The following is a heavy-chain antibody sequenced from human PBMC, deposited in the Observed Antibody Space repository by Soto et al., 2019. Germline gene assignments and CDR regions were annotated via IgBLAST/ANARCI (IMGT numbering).Heavy chain of an antibody. J-gene: IGHJ4*02. CDR1: GYSFTSYW. CDR2: IYPGDSDT. V-gene: IGHV5-51*01. D-gene: IGHD6-13*01. CDR3: ERGIAAAGIVPGTREYYFDY. Sequence: PGESLKISCKGSGYSFTSYWIGWVRQMPGKGLEWMGIIYPGDSDTRYSPSFQGQVTISADKSISTAYLQWSSLKASDTAMYYCERGIAAAGIVPGTREYYFDYWGQGTLVTVSS.